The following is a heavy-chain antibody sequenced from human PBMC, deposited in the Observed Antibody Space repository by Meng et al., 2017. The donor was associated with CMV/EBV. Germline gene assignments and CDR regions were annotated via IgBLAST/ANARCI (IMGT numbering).Heavy chain of an antibody. CDR1: GFTVSSNY. J-gene: IGHJ6*02. CDR3: ARASVNIGYCSSTSCYLYYYYGMDV. V-gene: IGHV3-66*02. Sequence: GESLKISCAASGFTVSSNYMSWVRQAPGKGLEWVSVIYSGGSTYYADSVKGRFTISRDNSKNTLYLQMNSLRAEDTAVYYCARASVNIGYCSSTSCYLYYYYGMDVWGQGTTVTVSS. D-gene: IGHD2-2*01. CDR2: IYSGGST.